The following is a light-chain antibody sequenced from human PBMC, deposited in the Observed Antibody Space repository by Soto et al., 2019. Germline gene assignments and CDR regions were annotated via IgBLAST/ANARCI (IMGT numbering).Light chain of an antibody. CDR3: QQYYNWPRT. CDR1: QSLSNN. Sequence: EIVMTQSPATLSVSPGERATLSCRASQSLSNNVAWYQQKPGQAPRFLIYDASTRATGVPARFSGSGYGTELTLTISSLQSADFAVYYCQQYYNWPRTFGQGTKVEIK. V-gene: IGKV3-15*01. J-gene: IGKJ1*01. CDR2: DAS.